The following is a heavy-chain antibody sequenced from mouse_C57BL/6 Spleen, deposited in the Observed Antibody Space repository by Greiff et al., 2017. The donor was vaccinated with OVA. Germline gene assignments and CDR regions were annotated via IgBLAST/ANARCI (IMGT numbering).Heavy chain of an antibody. D-gene: IGHD2-4*01. Sequence: QVQLKQSGPELVKPGASVKISCKASGYAFSSSWMNWVKQRPGKGLEWIGRIYPGDGDTNYNGKFKGKATLTADKSSSTAYMQLSSLTSEDSAVYFCARGYDYDKGDFDYWGQGTTLTVSS. CDR2: IYPGDGDT. CDR3: ARGYDYDKGDFDY. CDR1: GYAFSSSW. V-gene: IGHV1-82*01. J-gene: IGHJ2*01.